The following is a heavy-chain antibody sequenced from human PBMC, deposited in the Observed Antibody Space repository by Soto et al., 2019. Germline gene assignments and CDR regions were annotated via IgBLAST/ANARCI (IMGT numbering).Heavy chain of an antibody. CDR2: IYYSGST. CDR1: GGSISSSSDY. Sequence: SETLSLTCTVSGGSISSSSDYWGWIRQPPGKGLEWIGSIYYSGSTYYNPSLKSRVTISVDTSKNQFSLKLSSVTAADTAVYYCARLPTRDYGDPEDRVVDWFDPWGQGTLVTVSS. V-gene: IGHV4-39*01. J-gene: IGHJ5*02. D-gene: IGHD4-17*01. CDR3: ARLPTRDYGDPEDRVVDWFDP.